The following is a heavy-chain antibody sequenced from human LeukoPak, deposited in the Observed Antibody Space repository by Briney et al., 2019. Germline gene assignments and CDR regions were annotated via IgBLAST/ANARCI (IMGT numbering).Heavy chain of an antibody. CDR1: GFTVSNTY. CDR3: AKGLGFYCSGGSCYSSGMDV. CDR2: IYSGGGT. J-gene: IGHJ6*02. V-gene: IGHV3-53*01. D-gene: IGHD2-15*01. Sequence: GGSLRLSCAASGFTVSNTYMSWVRQAPGKGLEWVSLIYSGGGTYSADSVKGRFTISRDISKNTLYLQMNSLRAEDTAVYYCAKGLGFYCSGGSCYSSGMDVWGQGTTVTVSS.